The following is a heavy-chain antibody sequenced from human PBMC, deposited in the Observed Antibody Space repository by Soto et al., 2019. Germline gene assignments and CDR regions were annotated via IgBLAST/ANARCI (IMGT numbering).Heavy chain of an antibody. V-gene: IGHV1-69*13. CDR1: GYTFTSYD. D-gene: IGHD6-13*01. CDR3: ARDQYSGSWKRYYYYGMDV. Sequence: ASVKVSCKASGYTFTSYDINWVRQATGQGLEWMGGIIPIFGTANYAQKFQGRVTITADESTSTAYMELSSLRSEDTAVYYCARDQYSGSWKRYYYYGMDVWGQGTTVTVSS. CDR2: IIPIFGTA. J-gene: IGHJ6*02.